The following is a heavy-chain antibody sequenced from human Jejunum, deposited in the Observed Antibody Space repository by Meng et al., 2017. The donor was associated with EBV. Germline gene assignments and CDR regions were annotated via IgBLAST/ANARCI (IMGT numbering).Heavy chain of an antibody. CDR2: IYYTGTT. J-gene: IGHJ4*02. CDR3: AKRMPGTGFDY. D-gene: IGHD1-1*01. CDR1: GESMSDSRW. Sequence: QVYLQESGLGLVKSSGTLSLACAVSGESMSDSRWWGWTRQRPGKGLGWIGYIYYTGTTYYCPSLKSRVTMSIDTSKNHFSLKLTSVTTMDTAVYYCAKRMPGTGFDYWGQGTLVTVSS. V-gene: IGHV4-28*01.